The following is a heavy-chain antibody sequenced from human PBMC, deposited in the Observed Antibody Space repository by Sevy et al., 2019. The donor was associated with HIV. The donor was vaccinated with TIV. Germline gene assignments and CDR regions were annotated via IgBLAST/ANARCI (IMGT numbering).Heavy chain of an antibody. Sequence: SETLSLTCTVSGGSISSGDYYWSWIRQPPGKGLEWIGYIYYSGSTYYNPSLKSRVTISVDTSKNQFSLKLSSVTAADTAVYYCARARYLTGYGTHDYWGQGTLVTVSS. CDR2: IYYSGST. D-gene: IGHD3-9*01. V-gene: IGHV4-30-4*01. CDR3: ARARYLTGYGTHDY. J-gene: IGHJ4*02. CDR1: GGSISSGDYY.